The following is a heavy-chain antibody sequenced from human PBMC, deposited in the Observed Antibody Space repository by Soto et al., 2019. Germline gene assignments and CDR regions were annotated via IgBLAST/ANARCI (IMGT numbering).Heavy chain of an antibody. D-gene: IGHD4-17*01. CDR3: ATVSYGGELDY. CDR1: GGSISSGGYS. J-gene: IGHJ4*02. Sequence: QLQLQESGSGLVKPSQTLSLTCAVSGGSISSGGYSWSWIRQPPGKGLEWIGYIYHSGSTYYNPSLKRXXTXSXXRSKNQFSLKLSSVTAADTAVYYCATVSYGGELDYWGQGTLVTVSS. CDR2: IYHSGST. V-gene: IGHV4-30-2*01.